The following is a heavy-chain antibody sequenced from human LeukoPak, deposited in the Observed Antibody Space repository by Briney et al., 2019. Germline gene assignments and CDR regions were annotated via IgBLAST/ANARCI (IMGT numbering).Heavy chain of an antibody. V-gene: IGHV4-59*01. Sequence: SETLSLTCTVSGGSISSYYWSWIRQPPGKGLEWIGYIYYSGSTNYNPSLKSRVTISVDTSKNQFSLKLSSVTAADTAVYYCARAEGYCSSTSCYDLVYWGQGTLVTVSS. CDR3: ARAEGYCSSTSCYDLVY. D-gene: IGHD2-2*01. CDR2: IYYSGST. CDR1: GGSISSYY. J-gene: IGHJ4*02.